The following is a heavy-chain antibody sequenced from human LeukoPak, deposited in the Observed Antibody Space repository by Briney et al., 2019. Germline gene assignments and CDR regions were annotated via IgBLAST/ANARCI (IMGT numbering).Heavy chain of an antibody. CDR1: GYTFTSYA. V-gene: IGHV7-4-1*02. CDR3: ARGSKIFEPDYGMDV. D-gene: IGHD3-3*01. CDR2: INTNTGNP. J-gene: IGHJ6*02. Sequence: ASVKVSCKASGYTFTSYAMNWVRQAPGQGLEWMGWINTNTGNPTYAQGFTGRFVFSLDTSVSTAYLLISSLKAEDTAVYYCARGSKIFEPDYGMDVWGQGTTVTVSS.